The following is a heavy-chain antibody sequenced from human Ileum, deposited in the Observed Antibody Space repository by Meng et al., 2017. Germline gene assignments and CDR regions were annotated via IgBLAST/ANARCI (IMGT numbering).Heavy chain of an antibody. CDR1: GGSVSSSIYY. D-gene: IGHD5-18*01. J-gene: IGHJ4*02. V-gene: IGHV4-61*01. CDR3: ARAETALDY. Sequence: QLHSQASGHRLVMTSHTMSLASTVSGGSVSSSIYYWNLIRQPPGKGPGWIAYIYYTGSTNYNPSLNSRVIISADTSKNQFSLKLSSVTAADTAVYYCARAETALDYWGQGTLVTVSS. CDR2: IYYTGST.